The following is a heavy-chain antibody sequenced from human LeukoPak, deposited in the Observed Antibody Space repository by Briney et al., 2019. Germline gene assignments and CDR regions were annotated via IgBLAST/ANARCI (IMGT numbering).Heavy chain of an antibody. CDR1: GVTFSNFW. CDR3: ARGPGGAYVTHYFAS. V-gene: IGHV3-7*01. D-gene: IGHD3-16*01. Sequence: TGGCLRLSCAASGVTFSNFWMSWVRRAPGKGLGWGANIKPDVSEKYYVYSGRGRFTISRDTGTNSLFPQLNGLRADDTAVYYCARGPGGAYVTHYFASSGLGTLVTVSS. J-gene: IGHJ4*02. CDR2: IKPDVSEK.